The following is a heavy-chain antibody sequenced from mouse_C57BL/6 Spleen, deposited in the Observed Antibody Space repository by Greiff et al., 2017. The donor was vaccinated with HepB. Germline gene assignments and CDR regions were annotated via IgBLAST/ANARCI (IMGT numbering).Heavy chain of an antibody. CDR1: GYTFTSYW. D-gene: IGHD2-3*01. J-gene: IGHJ3*01. CDR2: IYPGSGST. Sequence: QVQLQQPGAELVKPGASVKMSCKASGYTFTSYWITWVKQRPGQGLEWIGDIYPGSGSTNYNEKFKSKATLTVDTSSSTAYMQLSSLTSEDTAVYYCTTGWLLYSFPFAYWGQGTLVTVSA. CDR3: TTGWLLYSFPFAY. V-gene: IGHV1-55*01.